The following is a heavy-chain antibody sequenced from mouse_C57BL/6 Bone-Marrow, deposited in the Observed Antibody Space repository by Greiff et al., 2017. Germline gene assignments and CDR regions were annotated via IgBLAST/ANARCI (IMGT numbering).Heavy chain of an antibody. J-gene: IGHJ1*03. V-gene: IGHV1-81*01. Sequence: VQVVESGAELARPGASVKLSCKASGYTFTSYGISWVKQRTGQGLEWIGEIYPRSGNTYYNEKFKGKATLTADKSSSTAYMELRSLTSEDSAVYFCARPGYYVGWYFDVWGTGTTVTVSS. CDR1: GYTFTSYG. D-gene: IGHD2-3*01. CDR3: ARPGYYVGWYFDV. CDR2: IYPRSGNT.